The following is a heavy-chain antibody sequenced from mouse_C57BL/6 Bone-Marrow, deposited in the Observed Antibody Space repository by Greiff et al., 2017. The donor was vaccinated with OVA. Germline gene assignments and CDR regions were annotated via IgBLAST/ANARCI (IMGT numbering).Heavy chain of an antibody. CDR2: IDPNSGGT. D-gene: IGHD3-2*02. Sequence: QVQLQQPGAELVKPGASVKLSCTASGYTFTSYWMHWVKQRPGRGLEWIGRIDPNSGGTKYNEKFKSKATLTVDKPSSTAYMQLSSLTSEDSAVYYCARGGSSGYGHYYAMDYWGQGTSVTVSS. CDR3: ARGGSSGYGHYYAMDY. CDR1: GYTFTSYW. J-gene: IGHJ4*01. V-gene: IGHV1-72*01.